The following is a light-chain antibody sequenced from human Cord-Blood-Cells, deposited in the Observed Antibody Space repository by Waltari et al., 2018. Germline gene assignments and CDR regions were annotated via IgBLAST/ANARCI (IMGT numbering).Light chain of an antibody. Sequence: QSALTQPASVSGSPGQSITIPCTGTSSDVGGYNYVSWYQQQPGKAPKLMIYDVSKRPSGVSNRFSGSKSGNTASLTISGLQAEDEADYYCSSYTSSSIWVFGGGTKLTVL. CDR3: SSYTSSSIWV. CDR2: DVS. CDR1: SSDVGGYNY. J-gene: IGLJ3*02. V-gene: IGLV2-14*01.